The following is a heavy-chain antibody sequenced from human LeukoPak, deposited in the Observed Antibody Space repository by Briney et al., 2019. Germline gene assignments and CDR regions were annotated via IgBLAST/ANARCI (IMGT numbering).Heavy chain of an antibody. D-gene: IGHD6-6*01. V-gene: IGHV4-61*02. J-gene: IGHJ4*02. CDR2: ISTSGTT. CDR1: GGSISSGSYY. CDR3: AKDGMYSSSSSYYFDY. Sequence: SETLSLTCTVSGGSISSGSYYWSWIRQPAGKGLEWIGRISTSGTTNYDPSLKSRVTISVDTSKNHFSLKLSSVTAADTAVYYCAKDGMYSSSSSYYFDYWGQGTLVTVSS.